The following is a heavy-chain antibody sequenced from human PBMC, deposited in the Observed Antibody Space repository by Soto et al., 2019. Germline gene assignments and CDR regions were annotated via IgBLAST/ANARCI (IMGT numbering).Heavy chain of an antibody. CDR3: ARTYCSSTTCYDLFDS. J-gene: IGHJ4*02. Sequence: SETLSLTCTVSGGSITNYYWTWIRQPPGKGLEWIGYIYYNGNINYNPSLKSRVTISVDTSKNQSSLKLNSVTAADTAVYYCARTYCSSTTCYDLFDSWGQGTLVTVSS. D-gene: IGHD2-2*01. CDR2: IYYNGNI. V-gene: IGHV4-59*01. CDR1: GGSITNYY.